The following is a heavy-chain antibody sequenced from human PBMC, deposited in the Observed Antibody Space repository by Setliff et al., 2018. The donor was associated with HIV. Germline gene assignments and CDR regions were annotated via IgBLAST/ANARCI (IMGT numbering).Heavy chain of an antibody. D-gene: IGHD1-20*01. CDR2: IIPIFGTT. Sequence: SVKVSCKASGGSFRSFAITWVRQAPGQRLEWMGTIIPIFGTTNSAQKFQGRVTFTAGESTSTAYMDLSSLRSEDTAVYYCARGGNWTPLDYWGQGTLVTVSS. CDR3: ARGGNWTPLDY. CDR1: GGSFRSFA. J-gene: IGHJ4*02. V-gene: IGHV1-69*13.